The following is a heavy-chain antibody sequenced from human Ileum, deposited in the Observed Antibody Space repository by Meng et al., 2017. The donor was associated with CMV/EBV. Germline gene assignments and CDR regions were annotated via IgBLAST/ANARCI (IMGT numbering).Heavy chain of an antibody. D-gene: IGHD2-2*01. CDR3: ARALIIEYQLPEGSSRIVPITNGMDV. V-gene: IGHV1-8*03. CDR1: GYTFTSYD. J-gene: IGHJ6*01. CDR2: MNPNSGNT. Sequence: ASVKVSCKASGYTFTSYDINWVRQATGQGLEWMGWMNPNSGNTGYAQKFQGRVTITRNTSISTAYMELSSLRSEDTAVYYCARALIIEYQLPEGSSRIVPITNGMDVWGQGTTVTGAS.